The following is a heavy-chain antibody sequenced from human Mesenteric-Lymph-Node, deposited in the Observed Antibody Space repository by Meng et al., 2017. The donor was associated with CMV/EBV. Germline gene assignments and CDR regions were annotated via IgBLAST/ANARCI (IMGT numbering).Heavy chain of an antibody. Sequence: GGSLRLSCAASGFTFSSYWMHWVRQAPGKGLEWVANIKQDGSEKYYVDSVKGRFTISRDNAKNSLYLQMNSLRAEDTAVYYCARGLQEYAYYDFWSGTEPYYGMDVWGQGTTVTVSS. D-gene: IGHD3-3*01. CDR3: ARGLQEYAYYDFWSGTEPYYGMDV. CDR2: IKQDGSEK. CDR1: GFTFSSYW. V-gene: IGHV3-7*04. J-gene: IGHJ6*02.